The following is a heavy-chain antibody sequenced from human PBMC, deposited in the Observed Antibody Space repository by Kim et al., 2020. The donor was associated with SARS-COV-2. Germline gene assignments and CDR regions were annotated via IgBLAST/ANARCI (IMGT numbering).Heavy chain of an antibody. V-gene: IGHV4-4*02. J-gene: IGHJ4*02. Sequence: YNPSLKSRVTISVDKSKNQFSLKLSSVTAADTAVYYCASSNDYGDPALGYWGQGTLVTVSS. CDR3: ASSNDYGDPALGY. D-gene: IGHD4-17*01.